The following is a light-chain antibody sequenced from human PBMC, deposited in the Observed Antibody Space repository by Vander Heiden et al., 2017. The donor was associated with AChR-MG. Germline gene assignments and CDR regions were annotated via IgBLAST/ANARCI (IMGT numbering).Light chain of an antibody. CDR3: QSYDYKLSASV. CDR1: SSNIGAGYA. Sequence: QSVLTQPPSVSGAPGQRVTIPCTGSSSNIGAGYAVHWYQQSPGTAPRLLIYTNNNRPSGVPDRFSGSKSGTSASLAITGLQAEDEADYYCQSYDYKLSASVFGGGTKLTVL. CDR2: TNN. V-gene: IGLV1-40*01. J-gene: IGLJ2*01.